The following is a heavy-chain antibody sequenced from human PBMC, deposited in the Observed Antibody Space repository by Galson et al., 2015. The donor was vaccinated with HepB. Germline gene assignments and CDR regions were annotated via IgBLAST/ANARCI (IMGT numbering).Heavy chain of an antibody. CDR2: INPSGGST. Sequence: SCKASGYTFTSYYMHWVRQAPGQGLEWMGIINPSGGSTSYAQKFQGRVTMTRDTSTSTVYMELSSLRSEDTAVYYCARDKYGSGSSHYYYYMDVWGKGTTVTVSS. CDR1: GYTFTSYY. V-gene: IGHV1-46*03. D-gene: IGHD3-10*01. J-gene: IGHJ6*03. CDR3: ARDKYGSGSSHYYYYMDV.